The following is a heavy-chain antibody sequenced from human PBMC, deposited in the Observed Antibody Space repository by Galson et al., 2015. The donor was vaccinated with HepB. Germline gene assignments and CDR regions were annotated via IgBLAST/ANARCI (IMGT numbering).Heavy chain of an antibody. CDR1: GFTFSSYG. J-gene: IGHJ6*02. Sequence: SLRLSCAASGFTFSSYGMHWVRQAPGKGLEWVAFIRYDGSNKYYADSVKGRFTISRDNSKNTLYLQMNSLRAEDTAVYYCAKVGVVGASPHGYYYYGMDVWGQGTTGTVSS. CDR2: IRYDGSNK. D-gene: IGHD1-26*01. CDR3: AKVGVVGASPHGYYYYGMDV. V-gene: IGHV3-30*02.